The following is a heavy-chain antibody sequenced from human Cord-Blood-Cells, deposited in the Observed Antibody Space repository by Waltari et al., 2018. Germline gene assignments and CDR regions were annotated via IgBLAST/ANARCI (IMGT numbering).Heavy chain of an antibody. CDR3: ARVKIAAAGTD. CDR1: GYTFTGYY. CDR2: INPNSGGT. Sequence: QVQLVQSGAEVKKPGASVKVSCKASGYTFTGYYMHWVRQAPGQGLEWMGWINPNSGGTNDAQKFQGRVTMTRDTSISTAYMELSRLRSDDTAVYYCARVKIAAAGTDWGQGTLVTVSS. J-gene: IGHJ4*02. D-gene: IGHD6-13*01. V-gene: IGHV1-2*02.